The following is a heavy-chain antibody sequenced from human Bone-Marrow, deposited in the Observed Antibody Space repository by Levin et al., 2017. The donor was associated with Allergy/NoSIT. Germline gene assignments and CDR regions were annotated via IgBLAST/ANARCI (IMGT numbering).Heavy chain of an antibody. J-gene: IGHJ6*02. CDR1: GYTFTSYY. CDR3: ARDRLYYDSSLPYYYGMDV. V-gene: IGHV1-46*01. Sequence: GESLKISCKASGYTFTSYYMHWVRQAPGQGLEWMGIINPSGGSTSYAQKFQGRVTMTRDTSTSTVYMELSSLRSEDTAVYYCARDRLYYDSSLPYYYGMDVWGQGTTVTVSS. CDR2: INPSGGST. D-gene: IGHD3-22*01.